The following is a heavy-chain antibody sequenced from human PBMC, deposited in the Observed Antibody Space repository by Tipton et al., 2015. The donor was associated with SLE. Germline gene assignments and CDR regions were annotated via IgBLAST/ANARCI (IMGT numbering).Heavy chain of an antibody. CDR3: ARGDYYDGSGHYPGDY. V-gene: IGHV1-18*01. Sequence: QLVQSGGEVKKPGPSVKVSCKASGYTFSNYGISWVRQAPGQGLEWMGWISPYNGNTNYAQKLQGRVALTTDTSTSTAYMELRSLRSDDTAVYYCARGDYYDGSGHYPGDYWGQGTLVTVSS. J-gene: IGHJ4*02. CDR2: ISPYNGNT. D-gene: IGHD3-22*01. CDR1: GYTFSNYG.